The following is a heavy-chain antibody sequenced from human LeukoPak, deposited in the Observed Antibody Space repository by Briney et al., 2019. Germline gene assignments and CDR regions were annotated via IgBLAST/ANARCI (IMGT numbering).Heavy chain of an antibody. CDR1: GGTFSSYA. Sequence: SVKVSCKASGGTFSSYAISWVRQAPGQGLEWMGGIIPIFGTANYAQKFQGRVTITADESTSTAYMELRSLTSDDTAVYYCARDLDGSGSYYTDYWGQGTLVTVSS. D-gene: IGHD3-10*01. CDR2: IIPIFGTA. CDR3: ARDLDGSGSYYTDY. V-gene: IGHV1-69*13. J-gene: IGHJ4*02.